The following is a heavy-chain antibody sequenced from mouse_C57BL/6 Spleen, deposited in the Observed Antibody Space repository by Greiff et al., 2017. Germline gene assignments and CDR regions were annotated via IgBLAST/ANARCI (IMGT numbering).Heavy chain of an antibody. CDR3: ARVYYDYDGYWYFDV. CDR1: GFTFSDYY. Sequence: EVQLVESEGGLVQPGSSMKLSCTASGFTFSDYYMAWVRQVPEKGLEWVASINYDGSSTYYLDSLKSRFIISRDNAKNILYLQMSSLKSEDTATYYCARVYYDYDGYWYFDVWGTGTTVTVSS. CDR2: INYDGSST. D-gene: IGHD2-4*01. J-gene: IGHJ1*03. V-gene: IGHV5-16*01.